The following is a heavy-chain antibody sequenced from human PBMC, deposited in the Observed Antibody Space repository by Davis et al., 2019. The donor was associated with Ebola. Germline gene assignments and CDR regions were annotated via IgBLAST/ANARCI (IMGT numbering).Heavy chain of an antibody. CDR2: IYYSGST. CDR1: GGSISGNY. CDR3: ARQSSSSWGDY. D-gene: IGHD6-6*01. Sequence: SETLSLTCTVSGGSISGNYWTWIRQPPGKGLEWIAYIYYSGSTNYNPSLKSRVTISVDTSKNHFSLKLSSVTAADTAVYYCARQSSSSWGDYWGQGTLVTVSS. J-gene: IGHJ4*02. V-gene: IGHV4-59*08.